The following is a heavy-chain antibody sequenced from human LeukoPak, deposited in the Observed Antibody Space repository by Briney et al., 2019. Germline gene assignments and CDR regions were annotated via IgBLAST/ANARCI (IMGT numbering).Heavy chain of an antibody. J-gene: IGHJ4*02. CDR2: IWYDGSNK. Sequence: GGSLRLSCAASGFTFSSYGMHWVRQAPGKGLEWVAVIWYDGSNKYYADPVKGRFTISRDNSKNTLYLQMNSLRAEDTAVYYCARAPYDFWSGYYNPTFDYWGQGTLVTVSS. V-gene: IGHV3-33*01. CDR3: ARAPYDFWSGYYNPTFDY. D-gene: IGHD3-3*01. CDR1: GFTFSSYG.